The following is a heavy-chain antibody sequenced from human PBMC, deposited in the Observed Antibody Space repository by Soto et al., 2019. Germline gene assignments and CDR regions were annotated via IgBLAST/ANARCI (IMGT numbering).Heavy chain of an antibody. J-gene: IGHJ6*03. Sequence: SETLSLTCTVSGGSISSSDYYWGWIRQPPGTGLEWIGSIYYSTSTYYNPSLKSRVTISADTSKDQFSLKLSSVTAADTAVYYCARHRGLYYYYMDVWGKGTTVTVSS. D-gene: IGHD3-10*01. CDR3: ARHRGLYYYYMDV. CDR2: IYYSTST. V-gene: IGHV4-39*01. CDR1: GGSISSSDYY.